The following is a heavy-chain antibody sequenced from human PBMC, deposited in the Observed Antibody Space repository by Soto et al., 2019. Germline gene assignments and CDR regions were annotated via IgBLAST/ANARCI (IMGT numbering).Heavy chain of an antibody. CDR2: INPSGGST. CDR1: GYTFTSYY. D-gene: IGHD5-12*01. J-gene: IGHJ6*02. Sequence: ASVKVSCKASGYTFTSYYMHWVRQAPGQGLEWMGIINPSGGSTSYAQKFQGRVTMTRDTSTSTVYMELSSLRSEDTAVYYCARVRMATIVYYDMDVWGQGTTVTVSS. V-gene: IGHV1-46*03. CDR3: ARVRMATIVYYDMDV.